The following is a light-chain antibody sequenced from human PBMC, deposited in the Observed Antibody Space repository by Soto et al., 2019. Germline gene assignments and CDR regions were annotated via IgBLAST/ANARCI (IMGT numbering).Light chain of an antibody. CDR3: SSYAGSYTP. V-gene: IGLV2-11*01. J-gene: IGLJ2*01. CDR1: SSDVGGYNY. CDR2: DVS. Sequence: QSALTQPRSVSGSPGQSVTISCTGTSSDVGGYNYVSWYQQHPGKAPKLMIYDVSKRPSGVPDRFSGSKSGNTASLTISGLQAEDEANYYCSSYAGSYTPFGGGTKLTV.